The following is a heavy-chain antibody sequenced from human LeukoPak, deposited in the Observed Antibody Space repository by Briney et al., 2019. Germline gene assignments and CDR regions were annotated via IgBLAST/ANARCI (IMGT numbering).Heavy chain of an antibody. CDR2: INSDGSST. D-gene: IGHD3-3*01. J-gene: IGHJ4*02. CDR3: ASEKYDFWSGYPDY. CDR1: GFTFSSYW. Sequence: GGSLRLSCAASGFTFSSYWMHWVRQAPGKGLVWVSRINSDGSSTSYADSVKGRFTISRDNAKNTLYLQMNSLRAEDTAVYYCASEKYDFWSGYPDYWGQGTLVTISS. V-gene: IGHV3-74*01.